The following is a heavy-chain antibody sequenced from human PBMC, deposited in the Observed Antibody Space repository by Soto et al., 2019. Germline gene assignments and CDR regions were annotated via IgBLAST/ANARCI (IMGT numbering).Heavy chain of an antibody. J-gene: IGHJ5*02. V-gene: IGHV4-30-2*01. CDR2: ISHSGST. CDR3: ARVVRAPNWFDP. CDR1: GGSISSGGYS. Sequence: QLQLQESGSGLVKPSQTLSLTCAVSGGSISSGGYSWSWIRQPPGKGLEWIGYISHSGSTYYDPSRKSRVTISADMSKNEFSPQLRFVTSAHMAVYHCARVVRAPNWFDPWGQGTLVTVSS.